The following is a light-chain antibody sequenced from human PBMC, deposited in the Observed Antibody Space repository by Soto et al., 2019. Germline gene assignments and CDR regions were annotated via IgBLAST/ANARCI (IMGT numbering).Light chain of an antibody. Sequence: EIVMPQSKDTLSVSPGGRSTLSCMASQSVSSKLAWYQQRPGQAPRLLIYSASTRATGIPARFSGSGSGTEFTLTISSLQSEDFAVYYCHQYNHWLMWTFCHVTNVDI. V-gene: IGKV3-15*01. J-gene: IGKJ1*01. CDR2: SAS. CDR3: HQYNHWLMWT. CDR1: QSVSSK.